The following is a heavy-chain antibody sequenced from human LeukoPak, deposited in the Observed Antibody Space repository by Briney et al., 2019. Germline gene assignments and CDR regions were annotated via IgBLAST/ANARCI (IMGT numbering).Heavy chain of an antibody. J-gene: IGHJ5*02. D-gene: IGHD3-9*01. V-gene: IGHV4-61*05. CDR1: GGSISTSNYY. CDR3: ARGRYYDILTGLRWFDP. CDR2: IYYSGST. Sequence: TSETLSLTCTVSGGSISTSNYYWGWIRQPPGKGLEWIGYIYYSGSTNYNPSLKSRVTISVDTSKNQFSLKLSSVTAADTAVYYCARGRYYDILTGLRWFDPWGQGTLVTVSS.